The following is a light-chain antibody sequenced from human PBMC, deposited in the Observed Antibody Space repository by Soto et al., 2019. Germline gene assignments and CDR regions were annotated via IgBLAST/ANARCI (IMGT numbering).Light chain of an antibody. J-gene: IGKJ2*01. Sequence: DIQMTQSPSTLSASVGDRATITCRASQSISSWLAWYQQKPGKAPRLLIYDASTWDTGVPSRFSGSGSGTEFTLTISSLQPDDFAAYYCQQYNSYSPYTFGQGTKLEIK. CDR1: QSISSW. V-gene: IGKV1-5*01. CDR3: QQYNSYSPYT. CDR2: DAS.